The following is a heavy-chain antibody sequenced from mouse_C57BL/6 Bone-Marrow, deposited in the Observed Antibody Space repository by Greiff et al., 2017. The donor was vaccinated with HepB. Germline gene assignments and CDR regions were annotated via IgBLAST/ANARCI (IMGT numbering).Heavy chain of an antibody. CDR1: GYTFTDYE. CDR3: TRELVTLVDY. Sequence: QVQLQQSGAELVRPGASVTLSCKASGYTFTDYEMHWVKQTPVHGLEWIGAIDPETGGTAYNQKFKGKAILTADKSSSTAYMELRSLTSEDSAVYDCTRELVTLVDYWGQGTTLTVSS. V-gene: IGHV1-15*01. D-gene: IGHD2-3*01. CDR2: IDPETGGT. J-gene: IGHJ2*01.